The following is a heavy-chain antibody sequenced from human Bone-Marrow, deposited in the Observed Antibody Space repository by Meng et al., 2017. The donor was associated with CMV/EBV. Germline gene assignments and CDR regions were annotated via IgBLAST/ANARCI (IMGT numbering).Heavy chain of an antibody. D-gene: IGHD2-2*02. J-gene: IGHJ4*02. Sequence: GESLKISCAASGFTFSSYWMSWVRQAPGKGLEWVANIKQDGSEKYYVDSVKGRFTISRDNAKNSLYLQMNSLRAEDTAVYYCASLGYCSSTSCYTDWGQGTLVTVSS. V-gene: IGHV3-7*01. CDR3: ASLGYCSSTSCYTD. CDR2: IKQDGSEK. CDR1: GFTFSSYW.